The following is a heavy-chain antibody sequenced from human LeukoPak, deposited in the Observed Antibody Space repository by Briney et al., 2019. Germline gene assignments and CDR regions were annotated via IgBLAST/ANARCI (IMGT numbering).Heavy chain of an antibody. J-gene: IGHJ4*02. V-gene: IGHV4-59*08. CDR3: AIYKGSSTWYPFDY. Sequence: SETLSLTCIVSGGSISSYYWSWIRQPPGKGLEWIGYMSKSGSTNYNPSLQSRVTILVDTSKNQFSLKLSSTTAADTAVYYCAIYKGSSTWYPFDYWGQGTLVTVSS. CDR2: MSKSGST. CDR1: GGSISSYY. D-gene: IGHD2-2*01.